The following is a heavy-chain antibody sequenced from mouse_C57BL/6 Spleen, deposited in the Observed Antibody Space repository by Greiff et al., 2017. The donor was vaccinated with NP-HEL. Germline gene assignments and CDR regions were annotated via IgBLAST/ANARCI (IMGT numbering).Heavy chain of an antibody. CDR2: IYPRSGNT. Sequence: VQLQQSGAELARPGASVKLSCKASGYTFTSYGISWVKQRTGQGLEWIGEIYPRSGNTYYNEKFKGKATLTADKSSSTAYMELRSLTSEDSAVYFWSRSVYYGNYVGAMDYWGQGTSVTVSS. CDR1: GYTFTSYG. CDR3: SRSVYYGNYVGAMDY. J-gene: IGHJ4*01. D-gene: IGHD2-1*01. V-gene: IGHV1-81*01.